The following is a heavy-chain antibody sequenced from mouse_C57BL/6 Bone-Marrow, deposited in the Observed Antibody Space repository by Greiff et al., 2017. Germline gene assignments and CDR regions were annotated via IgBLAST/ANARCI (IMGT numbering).Heavy chain of an antibody. D-gene: IGHD2-4*01. CDR3: ARSYDYDDYTMDY. V-gene: IGHV1-64*01. Sequence: QVQLQQPGAELVKPGASVKLSCKASGYTFTNYWMHWVKQRPGQGLEWIGMMHPNGGSPDYNEKFKSEGTLSVDKSSRTAYMELSSLTSEDSAVYDCARSYDYDDYTMDYWGQGTSVTVSS. CDR2: MHPNGGSP. CDR1: GYTFTNYW. J-gene: IGHJ4*01.